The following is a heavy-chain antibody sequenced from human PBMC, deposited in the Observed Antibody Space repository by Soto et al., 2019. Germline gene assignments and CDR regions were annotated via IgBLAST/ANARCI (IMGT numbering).Heavy chain of an antibody. CDR1: GGSISSYY. D-gene: IGHD5-18*01. CDR2: IYYSGST. J-gene: IGHJ6*02. Sequence: SETLSLTCTVSGGSISSYYWSWIRQPPGKGLEWIGYIYYSGSTNYNPSLKSRVTISVDTSKNQFSLKLSSVTAADTAVYYCARTGYSYHYYGMDVWGQGTTVTVSS. V-gene: IGHV4-59*01. CDR3: ARTGYSYHYYGMDV.